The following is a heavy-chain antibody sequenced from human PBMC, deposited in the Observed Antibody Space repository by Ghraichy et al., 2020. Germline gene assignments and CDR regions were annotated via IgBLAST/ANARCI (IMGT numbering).Heavy chain of an antibody. Sequence: SETLSLTCTVSGGSVSSYSSYWVWIRQPPGKGLEWIGSLYYSGTTYYNPSLKSRVTIFVDASKNPFSLKMSSVTAADTAVYYCARPPSHYYYGMDVWGQGTAVTV. CDR3: ARPPSHYYYGMDV. CDR1: GGSVSSYSSY. J-gene: IGHJ6*01. V-gene: IGHV4-39*01. D-gene: IGHD3-9*01. CDR2: LYYSGTT.